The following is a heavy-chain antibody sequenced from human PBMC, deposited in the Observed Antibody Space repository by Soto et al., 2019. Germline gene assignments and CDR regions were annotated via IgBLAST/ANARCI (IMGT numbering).Heavy chain of an antibody. D-gene: IGHD2-15*01. CDR1: GGSISSSSYY. CDR2: IYYSGST. V-gene: IGHV4-39*07. J-gene: IGHJ3*02. Sequence: SETLSLTCTVSGGSISSSSYYWGWIRQPPGKGLEWIGSIYYSGSTYYNPSLKSRVTISVDTSKNQFSLKLSSVTAADTAVYYCARDLGPDCSGGSCYWSYPFYDAFDIWGQGTMVTVSS. CDR3: ARDLGPDCSGGSCYWSYPFYDAFDI.